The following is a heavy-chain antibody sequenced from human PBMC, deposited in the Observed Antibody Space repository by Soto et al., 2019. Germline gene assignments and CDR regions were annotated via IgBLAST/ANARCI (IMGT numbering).Heavy chain of an antibody. CDR1: GGSISSGGYY. J-gene: IGHJ5*02. V-gene: IGHV4-31*03. D-gene: IGHD5-12*01. Sequence: QVQLQESGPGLVKPSQTLSLTCTVSGGSISSGGYYWSWIRRHPGKGLEWIGYIYYSGSTYYNPSLKSRVTIAVDTSKNQFSLKLSSVTAADTAVYYCAREEGGGYDHRWFDPWGQGTLVTVSS. CDR3: AREEGGGYDHRWFDP. CDR2: IYYSGST.